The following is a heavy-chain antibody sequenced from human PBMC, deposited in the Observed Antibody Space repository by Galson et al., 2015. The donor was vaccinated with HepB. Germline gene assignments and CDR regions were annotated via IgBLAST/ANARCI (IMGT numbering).Heavy chain of an antibody. J-gene: IGHJ4*02. CDR2: IYAGNGNT. CDR3: ASHTGSWELQPLDY. D-gene: IGHD1-26*01. V-gene: IGHV1-3*01. Sequence: SVKVSCKASGYTFTSHTIHWVRRAPGQRLEWMGWIYAGNGNTKYSQKFQGRVTITRDTSASTAYMELSTLRSEDTAVYYCASHTGSWELQPLDYWGQGTLVTVSS. CDR1: GYTFTSHT.